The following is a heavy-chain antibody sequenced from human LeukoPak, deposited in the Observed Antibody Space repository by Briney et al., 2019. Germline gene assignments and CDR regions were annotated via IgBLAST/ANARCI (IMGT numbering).Heavy chain of an antibody. J-gene: IGHJ4*02. CDR3: ARSAYYDSTGSDY. V-gene: IGHV1-2*02. Sequence: GASVTVSFTASGYTFTVYYMHWVRQAPGQGLEWMGWINPNSGGTNYAQKFQGRVTMTRDTSISTTYMELDRLRSDDTAVYYCARSAYYDSTGSDYWGQGTLVTVSS. CDR1: GYTFTVYY. D-gene: IGHD3-22*01. CDR2: INPNSGGT.